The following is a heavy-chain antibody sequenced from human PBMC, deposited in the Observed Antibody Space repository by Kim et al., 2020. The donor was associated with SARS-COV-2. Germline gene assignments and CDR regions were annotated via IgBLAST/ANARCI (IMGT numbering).Heavy chain of an antibody. Sequence: SQTLSLTCAISGDSVSSNSAAWNWIRQSPSRGLEWLGRTYYRSKWYNDYAVSVKSRITINPDTSKNQFSLQLNSVTPEDTAVYYCARDLYTSPMVRGVNYYYYGMDVWGQGTTVTVSS. CDR1: GDSVSSNSAA. J-gene: IGHJ6*02. D-gene: IGHD3-10*01. CDR3: ARDLYTSPMVRGVNYYYYGMDV. CDR2: TYYRSKWYN. V-gene: IGHV6-1*01.